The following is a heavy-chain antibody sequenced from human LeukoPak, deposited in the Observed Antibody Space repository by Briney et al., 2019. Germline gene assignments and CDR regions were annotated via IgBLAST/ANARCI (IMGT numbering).Heavy chain of an antibody. D-gene: IGHD3-9*01. CDR1: GFTFSSNW. J-gene: IGHJ4*02. V-gene: IGHV3-7*02. CDR2: IKEDGSEK. Sequence: PGGSLRLSCAASGFTFSSNWMSWVRQAPGKGLEWVANIKEDGSEKYYVDSVKGRFTISRDNAKNSLYLQMNSLRAEDTAVYYCARSGPRDYDILTGYHDYWGQGTLVTVSS. CDR3: ARSGPRDYDILTGYHDY.